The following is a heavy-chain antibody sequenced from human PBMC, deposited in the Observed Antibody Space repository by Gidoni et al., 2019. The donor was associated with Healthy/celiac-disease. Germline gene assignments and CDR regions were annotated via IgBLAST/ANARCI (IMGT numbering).Heavy chain of an antibody. D-gene: IGHD2-15*01. Sequence: EVQLVESGGGLVKPGGSLRLSCGASGFTFSAYGMNWVRQAPGKGLEWVSGINGNSGHIYYSDSVKGRFTISRDNAQSSLYLQMNSLTVEDTAVYYCARDQDHSAEICLDYWGQGTLVTVSS. J-gene: IGHJ4*02. CDR3: ARDQDHSAEICLDY. CDR1: GFTFSAYG. V-gene: IGHV3-21*06. CDR2: INGNSGHI.